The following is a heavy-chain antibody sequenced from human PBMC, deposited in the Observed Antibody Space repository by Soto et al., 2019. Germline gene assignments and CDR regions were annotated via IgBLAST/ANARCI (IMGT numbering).Heavy chain of an antibody. Sequence: QITLKESGPTLVKPTQTLTLTCTFSGFSLSTSGVGVGWIRQPPGKALEWLALIYWDDDKRYSPSLKSRLTSTKDTSKNQVVLTMTNMDPVDTATYYCAHRGGSSGYYKVVYFDYWGQGTLVTVSS. D-gene: IGHD3-22*01. CDR3: AHRGGSSGYYKVVYFDY. CDR1: GFSLSTSGVG. J-gene: IGHJ4*02. CDR2: IYWDDDK. V-gene: IGHV2-5*02.